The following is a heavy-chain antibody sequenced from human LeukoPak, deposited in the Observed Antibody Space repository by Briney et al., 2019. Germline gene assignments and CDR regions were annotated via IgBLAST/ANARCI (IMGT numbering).Heavy chain of an antibody. V-gene: IGHV1-8*01. Sequence: ASVKVSCKASGSTFTSYDINWVRQATGQGLEWMGWMNPTSGNTGYAQKFQGRVTMTRDMSTSTVYMELSSLRSEDTAVYYCARYCSGGSCWAAFDIWGQGTMVTVSS. D-gene: IGHD2-15*01. J-gene: IGHJ3*02. CDR3: ARYCSGGSCWAAFDI. CDR2: MNPTSGNT. CDR1: GSTFTSYD.